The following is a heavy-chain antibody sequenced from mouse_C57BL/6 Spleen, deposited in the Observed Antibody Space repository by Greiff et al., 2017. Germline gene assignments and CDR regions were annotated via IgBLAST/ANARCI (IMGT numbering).Heavy chain of an antibody. CDR2: ISNGGGST. J-gene: IGHJ2*01. CDR3: ARRGYYGSRAYYFDY. D-gene: IGHD1-1*01. V-gene: IGHV5-12*01. CDR1: GFTFSDYY. Sequence: EVKVVESGGGLVQPGGSLKLSCAASGFTFSDYYMYWVRQTPEKRLEWVAYISNGGGSTYYPDTVKGRFTISRDNAKNTLYLQMSRLKSEDTAMYYCARRGYYGSRAYYFDYWGQGTTLTVSS.